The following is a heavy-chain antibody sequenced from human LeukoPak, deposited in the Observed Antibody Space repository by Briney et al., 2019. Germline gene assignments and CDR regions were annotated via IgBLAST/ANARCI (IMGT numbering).Heavy chain of an antibody. Sequence: GASVKVSCKASGYTFTSYGISWVRQAPGRGLEWMGWISAYNGNTNYAQKLQGRVTMTTDTSTSTAYMELRSLRSDDTAVYHCARDEAVLWFGELLNYWGQGTLVTVSS. V-gene: IGHV1-18*01. D-gene: IGHD3-10*01. CDR2: ISAYNGNT. CDR1: GYTFTSYG. CDR3: ARDEAVLWFGELLNY. J-gene: IGHJ4*02.